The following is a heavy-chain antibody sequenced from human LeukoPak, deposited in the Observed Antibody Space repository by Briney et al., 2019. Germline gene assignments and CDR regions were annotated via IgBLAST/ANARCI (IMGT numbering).Heavy chain of an antibody. CDR1: GGSISSSSYY. D-gene: IGHD3-3*01. Sequence: SETLSLTCTVSGGSISSSSYYWGWIRQPPGKGLEWIGSIYYSGSTYYNPSLKSRVTISVDTSKNQFSLKLSSVTAADTAVYYCARQGAIFGVVMAANWFDPWGQGTLVTVSS. CDR3: ARQGAIFGVVMAANWFDP. J-gene: IGHJ5*02. CDR2: IYYSGST. V-gene: IGHV4-39*01.